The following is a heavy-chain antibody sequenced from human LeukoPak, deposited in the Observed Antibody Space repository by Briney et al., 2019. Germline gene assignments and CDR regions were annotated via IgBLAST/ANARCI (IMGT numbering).Heavy chain of an antibody. CDR3: ARHRDYVPDV. CDR2: IYPGDSDT. V-gene: IGHV5-51*01. D-gene: IGHD3-10*02. Sequence: GESLKISCQGSGYTFTSYWIGWVRQMPGKGLEWMGIIYPGDSDTRYSPSFQGQVTISADKSISTAYLQWNSLKASDTAVYYCARHRDYVPDVWGQGTMVTVSS. CDR1: GYTFTSYW. J-gene: IGHJ3*01.